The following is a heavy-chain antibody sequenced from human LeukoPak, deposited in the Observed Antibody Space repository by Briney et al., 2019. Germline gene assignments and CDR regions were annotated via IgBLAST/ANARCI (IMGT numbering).Heavy chain of an antibody. D-gene: IGHD1-26*01. CDR1: NYSISYAYY. J-gene: IGHJ6*03. V-gene: IGHV4-38-2*01. Sequence: SETLSLTCAVSNYSISYAYYWGWIRQPPGRGLEWIGSINHRGNIYYNPSLKSRVAISVDTSKNQFSLKLSSVTAADTAVYYCARVNSGTYSSIYYFYYMDDWGEGTTVTISS. CDR2: INHRGNI. CDR3: ARVNSGTYSSIYYFYYMDD.